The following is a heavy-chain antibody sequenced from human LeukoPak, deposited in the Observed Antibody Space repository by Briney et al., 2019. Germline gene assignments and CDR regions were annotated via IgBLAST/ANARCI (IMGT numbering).Heavy chain of an antibody. J-gene: IGHJ6*03. CDR1: GGSISSGSYY. Sequence: PSETLSLTCTVSGGSISSGSYYWSWIRQPAGKGLEWIGRIYTSGSTNYNPSLKSRVTVSVDTSKNQFSLKLSSVTAADTAVYYCARGAYYYYYMDVWGKGTTVTVSS. CDR3: ARGAYYYYYMDV. V-gene: IGHV4-61*02. CDR2: IYTSGST.